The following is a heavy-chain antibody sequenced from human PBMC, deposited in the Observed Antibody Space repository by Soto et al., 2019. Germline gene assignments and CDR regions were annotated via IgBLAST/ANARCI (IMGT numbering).Heavy chain of an antibody. J-gene: IGHJ3*02. CDR2: ISSSGNGI. D-gene: IGHD2-15*01. CDR1: GFTFSDYY. Sequence: QVQLVESGGGLVKPGGSLRLSCVASGFTFSDYYMTWVRQAPGKGLEWVSYISSSGNGIYYPDSVKGRFTISRDNAKKSLYLQMSSLRAEDAAVYYCARAYSDAFDIWGQGTMVTVS. CDR3: ARAYSDAFDI. V-gene: IGHV3-11*01.